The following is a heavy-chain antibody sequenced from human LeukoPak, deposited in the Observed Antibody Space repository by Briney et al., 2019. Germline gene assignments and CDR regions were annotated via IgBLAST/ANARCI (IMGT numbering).Heavy chain of an antibody. CDR3: AKAMLWFGEFMYCFDY. J-gene: IGHJ4*02. CDR1: GFTFSSYA. V-gene: IGHV3-23*01. Sequence: GGSLRLSCAASGFTFSSYAMSWVRQAPGKGLEWVSAISGSGGSTYYADSVKGRFTISRDNSKNTLYLQMNSLRAEDTAVYYCAKAMLWFGEFMYCFDYWGQGTLVTVSS. CDR2: ISGSGGST. D-gene: IGHD3-10*01.